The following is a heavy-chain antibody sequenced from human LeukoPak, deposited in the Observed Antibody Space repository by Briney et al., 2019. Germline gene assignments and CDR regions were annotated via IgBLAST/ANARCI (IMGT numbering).Heavy chain of an antibody. J-gene: IGHJ4*02. CDR2: IFSGGDT. Sequence: GGSLRLSCAASGFTFDDCGMNWVRQAPGKGLEWVSVIFSGGDTSYADSVKGRFTISRDSSKNTLFLQMNSLTPEDTAVYYCMRQGLGGAGRWGQGTLVTVSS. CDR3: MRQGLGGAGR. CDR1: GFTFDDCG. D-gene: IGHD6-19*01. V-gene: IGHV3-66*02.